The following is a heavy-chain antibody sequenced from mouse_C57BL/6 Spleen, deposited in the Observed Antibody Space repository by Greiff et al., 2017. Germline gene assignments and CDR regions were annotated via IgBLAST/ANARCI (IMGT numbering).Heavy chain of an antibody. Sequence: QVQLQQPGAELVMPGASVKLSCKASGYTFTSYWMHWVKQRPGQGLEWIGDIDPSDSYTNYNQKFKGKSTLTVDKSSSTAYRQLSILPSGASAVYSCAREGEYHTFAYWGQGTTLTVSS. CDR3: AREGEYHTFAY. D-gene: IGHD5-2*01. CDR2: IDPSDSYT. CDR1: GYTFTSYW. J-gene: IGHJ2*01. V-gene: IGHV1-69*01.